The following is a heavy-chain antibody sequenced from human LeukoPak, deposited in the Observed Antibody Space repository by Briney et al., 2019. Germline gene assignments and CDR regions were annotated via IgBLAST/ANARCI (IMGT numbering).Heavy chain of an antibody. J-gene: IGHJ4*02. D-gene: IGHD3-10*01. CDR1: GRSIGTYY. CDR3: ARVGTYGSGSYLSWLDY. Sequence: KPSETLSLTCTVSGRSIGTYYWNWIRQPPGKGLEWIGYIYYSGSTNYNPSLKSRVTISVDTSKNQFSLKLSSVTAADTAVYYCARVGTYGSGSYLSWLDYWGQGTLVTVSS. V-gene: IGHV4-59*01. CDR2: IYYSGST.